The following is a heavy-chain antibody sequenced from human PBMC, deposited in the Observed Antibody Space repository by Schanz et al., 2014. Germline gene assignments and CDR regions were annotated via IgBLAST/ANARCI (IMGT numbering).Heavy chain of an antibody. CDR3: ARVQDDILTGSEYYYGMDV. J-gene: IGHJ6*02. CDR1: GYTFTSYG. V-gene: IGHV1-18*01. Sequence: QVQLVQSWAEVKGPGASVKVSCKASGYTFTSYGISWVRQAPGQGLEWMGWISPYNGNTNYAQKLQGRVTMTADTSTSTAYMDLRSLRSDDTAVYYCARVQDDILTGSEYYYGMDVWGQGTTVTVSS. CDR2: ISPYNGNT. D-gene: IGHD3-9*01.